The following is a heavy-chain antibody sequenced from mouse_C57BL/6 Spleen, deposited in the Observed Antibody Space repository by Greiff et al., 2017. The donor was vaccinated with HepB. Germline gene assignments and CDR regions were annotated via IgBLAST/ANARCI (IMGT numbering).Heavy chain of an antibody. CDR2: ISYDGSN. V-gene: IGHV3-6*01. CDR3: ARFYGNYVYFDY. Sequence: VQLQQSGPGLVKPSQSLSLTCSVTGYSITSGYYWNWIRQFPGNNLEWMGYISYDGSNNYNPSLKNRISITRDTSKNQFFLKLNSVTTEDTATYYCARFYGNYVYFDYWGQGTTLTVSS. J-gene: IGHJ2*01. D-gene: IGHD2-1*01. CDR1: GYSITSGYY.